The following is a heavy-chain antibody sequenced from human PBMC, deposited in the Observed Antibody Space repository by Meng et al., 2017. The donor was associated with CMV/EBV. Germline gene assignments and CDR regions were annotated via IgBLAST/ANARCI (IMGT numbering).Heavy chain of an antibody. CDR3: ARADDDHIVVVPAALNL. V-gene: IGHV3-30-3*01. Sequence: GESLKISCAASGFTFSSYAMHWVRQAPGKGLEWVAVISYDGSNKYYADSVKGRFTISRDKSKNTLYLQMNSLRAEDTAVYYCARADDDHIVVVPAALNLWGQGTLVTVSS. J-gene: IGHJ5*02. CDR2: ISYDGSNK. D-gene: IGHD2-2*01. CDR1: GFTFSSYA.